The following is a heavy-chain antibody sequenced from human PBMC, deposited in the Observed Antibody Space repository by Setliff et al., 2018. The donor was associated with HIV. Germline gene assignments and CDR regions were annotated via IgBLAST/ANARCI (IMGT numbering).Heavy chain of an antibody. V-gene: IGHV1-8*01. D-gene: IGHD2-2*02. CDR1: GHTFTNYD. CDR2: MNPNSGVS. J-gene: IGHJ4*02. CDR3: VILGLLYPA. Sequence: ASVKVSCKSSGHTFTNYDIHWMRRATGQGLEWMGWMNPNSGVSGYALKFHDRVTMTRDTSITTAYMELSRLRSDDTAVYYCVILGLLYPAGGQGTLVTVSS.